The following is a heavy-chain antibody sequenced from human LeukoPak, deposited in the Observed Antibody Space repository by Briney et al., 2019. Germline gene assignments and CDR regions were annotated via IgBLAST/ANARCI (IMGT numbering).Heavy chain of an antibody. Sequence: GGSLRLSCAASGFTFSTCSMKWFRQAPGKALEWVSSISGSSYHIYYADSVKGRFTISRDNANNLLYLQMNSLRAEDTAVYYCASWTIVGARGADNWGQGTLVTVSS. CDR1: GFTFSTCS. CDR2: ISGSSYHI. J-gene: IGHJ4*02. CDR3: ASWTIVGARGADN. D-gene: IGHD1-26*01. V-gene: IGHV3-21*01.